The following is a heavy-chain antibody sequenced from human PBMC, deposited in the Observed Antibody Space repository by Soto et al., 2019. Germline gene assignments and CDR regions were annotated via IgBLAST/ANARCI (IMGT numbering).Heavy chain of an antibody. Sequence: GGSLRLSCAASGFTFSSYWMHWVRQAPGKGLVWVSRINSDGSSTTYADSVRGRFTISRDNAKNTLYLQMNTLRVEDTAVYYCARLLYNSSWQYFQHWGQDTLVTVSS. CDR3: ARLLYNSSWQYFQH. D-gene: IGHD6-13*01. CDR2: INSDGSST. V-gene: IGHV3-74*01. CDR1: GFTFSSYW. J-gene: IGHJ1*01.